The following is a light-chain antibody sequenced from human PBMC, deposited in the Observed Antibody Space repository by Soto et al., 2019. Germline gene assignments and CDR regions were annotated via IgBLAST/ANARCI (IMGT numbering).Light chain of an antibody. CDR2: DAS. J-gene: IGKJ5*01. Sequence: DIQMTQSPSSLSASIGDRITITCQASQDISYYLNWYQQTPGKAPKLLIYDASNLEAGVPSRFSGSVSGTDFTFTIIGLQPEDIATYYCQQYDELPMTFGQGTRLEIK. CDR1: QDISYY. V-gene: IGKV1-33*01. CDR3: QQYDELPMT.